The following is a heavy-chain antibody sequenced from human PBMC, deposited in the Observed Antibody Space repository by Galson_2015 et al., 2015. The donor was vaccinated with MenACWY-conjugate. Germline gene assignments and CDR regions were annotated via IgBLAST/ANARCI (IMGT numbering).Heavy chain of an antibody. D-gene: IGHD3-3*01. CDR3: AKDQAHYDFHQPFDY. Sequence: SLRLSCAASGFTFSSYAMSWVRQAPGKGLEWVSAISGSGGSTYYADSVKGRFTISRDNSKNTLYLQMNSLRAEDTAVYYCAKDQAHYDFHQPFDYWGQGTLVTVSS. J-gene: IGHJ4*02. CDR2: ISGSGGST. CDR1: GFTFSSYA. V-gene: IGHV3-23*01.